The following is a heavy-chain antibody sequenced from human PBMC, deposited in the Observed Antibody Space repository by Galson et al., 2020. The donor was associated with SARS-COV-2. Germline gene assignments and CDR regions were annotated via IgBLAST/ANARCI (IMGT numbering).Heavy chain of an antibody. D-gene: IGHD2-2*01. J-gene: IGHJ6*03. CDR2: NIPIFGTA. Sequence: SVKVSCKASGGTFSSYAISWVRQAPGQGLEWMGGNIPIFGTANYAQKFQGRVTITADESTSTAYMELSSLRSEDTAVYYCARVPEYCSSTSCSYYYYYYMDVWGKGTTVTVSS. V-gene: IGHV1-69*13. CDR3: ARVPEYCSSTSCSYYYYYYMDV. CDR1: GGTFSSYA.